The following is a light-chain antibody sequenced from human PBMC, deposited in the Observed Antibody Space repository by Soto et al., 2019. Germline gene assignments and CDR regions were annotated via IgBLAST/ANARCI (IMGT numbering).Light chain of an antibody. V-gene: IGLV2-14*01. CDR1: SSDVGGYNY. CDR2: NVS. Sequence: QSVLTQPASVSGSPGQSITISCTGTSSDVGGYNYVSWYQQHPGKAPKLMIYNVSNRPSGVSNRFSGSKSGNTASLTISGLQAEDECHYYCSSFTSTNTVLFGGGTKLTVL. J-gene: IGLJ2*01. CDR3: SSFTSTNTVL.